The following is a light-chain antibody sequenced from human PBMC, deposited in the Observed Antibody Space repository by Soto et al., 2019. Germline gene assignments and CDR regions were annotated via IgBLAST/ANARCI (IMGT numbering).Light chain of an antibody. V-gene: IGKV1-33*01. Sequence: EIQMTQSPSSLSASLGDRVTITCQASQDINDYSNWYQQKPGKAPRLLIYGASFLEVGVPSRFCGSGSGTHFTLTISSLQPEDVATYYCQQYDSLPYTFGQGTKVDIK. CDR1: QDINDY. J-gene: IGKJ2*01. CDR3: QQYDSLPYT. CDR2: GAS.